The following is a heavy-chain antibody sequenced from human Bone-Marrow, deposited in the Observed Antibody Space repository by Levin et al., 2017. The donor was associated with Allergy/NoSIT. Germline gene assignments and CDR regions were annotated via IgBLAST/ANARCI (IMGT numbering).Heavy chain of an antibody. V-gene: IGHV3-30*18. J-gene: IGHJ4*02. D-gene: IGHD5-18*01. CDR2: ISYDGSNK. CDR3: AKDVGAMVTGGDY. CDR1: GFTFSSYG. Sequence: GGSLRLSCAASGFTFSSYGMHWVRQAPGKGLEWVAVISYDGSNKYYADSVKGRFTISRDNSKNTLYLQMNSLRAEDTAVYYCAKDVGAMVTGGDYWGQGTLVTVSS.